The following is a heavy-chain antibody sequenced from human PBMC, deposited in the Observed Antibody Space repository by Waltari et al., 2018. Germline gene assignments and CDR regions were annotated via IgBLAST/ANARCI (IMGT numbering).Heavy chain of an antibody. J-gene: IGHJ4*02. CDR2: FHGGGDT. D-gene: IGHD3-22*01. CDR1: GFIFSSAP. CDR3: AKGFDRASFDY. V-gene: IGHV3-23*03. Sequence: EVQLFEYGGGLVQPGGYLRLFCGASGFIFSSAPLTWVRQAPGKGLEWVSVFHGGGDTGYADSVKGRFTISRDNSNNRLYLQMNSLRPEDTAVYYCAKGFDRASFDYWGQGALVTVSS.